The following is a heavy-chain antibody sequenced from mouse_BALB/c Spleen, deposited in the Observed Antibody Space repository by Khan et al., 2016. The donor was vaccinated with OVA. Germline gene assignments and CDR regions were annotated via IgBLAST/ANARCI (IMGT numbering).Heavy chain of an antibody. V-gene: IGHV1-18*01. CDR2: INPNNGGT. J-gene: IGHJ3*01. D-gene: IGHD2-14*01. CDR3: ARGGYGGFAY. Sequence: VRLQQSGPELVKPGASVKIPCKASGYTFTDYNMDWVKQSHGKSLEWIGDINPNNGGTIYNQKFRGKATLTVDKSASTAYMELRSLTSEDTAVYYCARGGYGGFAYWGQGTLVTVSA. CDR1: GYTFTDYN.